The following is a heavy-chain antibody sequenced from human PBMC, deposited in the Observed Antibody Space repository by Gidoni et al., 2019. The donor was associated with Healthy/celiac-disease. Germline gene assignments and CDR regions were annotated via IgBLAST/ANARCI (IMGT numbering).Heavy chain of an antibody. CDR2: IKQDGSEK. D-gene: IGHD6-13*01. V-gene: IGHV3-7*03. J-gene: IGHJ6*02. CDR3: ARGDSSSWYKYYYYGMDV. Sequence: EVQLVESGGGLVQPGGSLRLSCAASGFTFSSYWMSWVRQAPGKGLEWVANIKQDGSEKYYVDSVKGRFTISRDNAKNSLYLQMNSLRAEDTAVYYCARGDSSSWYKYYYYGMDVWGQGTTVTVSS. CDR1: GFTFSSYW.